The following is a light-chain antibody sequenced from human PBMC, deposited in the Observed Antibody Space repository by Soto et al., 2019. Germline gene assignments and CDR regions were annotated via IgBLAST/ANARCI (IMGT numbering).Light chain of an antibody. CDR3: SSYTSSSIINFYV. V-gene: IGLV2-14*01. Sequence: QSVLTQPASVSGSPGQSITISCTGTSSDVGGYNYVSWYQQHPGKAPKLMIYDVSNRPSGVSNRFSGSKSGNTASLTISGLQAEDEADYYCSSYTSSSIINFYVFGTGTKVTVL. CDR2: DVS. J-gene: IGLJ1*01. CDR1: SSDVGGYNY.